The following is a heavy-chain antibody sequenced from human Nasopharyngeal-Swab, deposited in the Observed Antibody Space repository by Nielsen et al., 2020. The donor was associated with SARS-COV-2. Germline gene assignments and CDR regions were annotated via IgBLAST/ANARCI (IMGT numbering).Heavy chain of an antibody. CDR2: ISAYNGNT. V-gene: IGHV1-18*01. CDR1: GYTFTSYG. D-gene: IGHD2-15*01. CDR3: ARDLGYRSGGSCSIDY. J-gene: IGHJ4*02. Sequence: ASVKVSCKASGYTFTSYGISWVRQAPGQGLEWMGWISAYNGNTNYAQKLQGRVTMTTDTSTSTAYMELRSLRSDDTAVYYCARDLGYRSGGSCSIDYWGQGTLVTVSS.